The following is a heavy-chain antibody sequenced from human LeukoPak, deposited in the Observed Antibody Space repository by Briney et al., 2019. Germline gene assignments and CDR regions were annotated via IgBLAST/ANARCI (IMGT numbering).Heavy chain of an antibody. CDR1: GFTFSSYA. J-gene: IGHJ4*02. CDR3: AKEGRPGEWERPFDY. Sequence: GGSLRLSCAASGFTFSSYAMSWVRQAPGKGLEWVSAISGSGGSTYYADSVKGRFTISRDNSKNTLYLQMNSLRAEHTAVYYCAKEGRPGEWERPFDYWGQGTLVTVSS. D-gene: IGHD1-26*01. CDR2: ISGSGGST. V-gene: IGHV3-23*01.